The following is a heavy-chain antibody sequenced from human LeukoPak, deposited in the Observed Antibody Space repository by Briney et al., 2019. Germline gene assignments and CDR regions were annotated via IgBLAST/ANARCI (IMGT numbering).Heavy chain of an antibody. CDR2: IYRTGTT. J-gene: IGHJ4*02. CDR1: GFTVNSNH. V-gene: IGHV3-66*04. CDR3: ARQTDSGYDC. D-gene: IGHD5-12*01. Sequence: SGGSLRLSCAASGFTVNSNHMTWVRQAPGKGLEWVSIIYRTGTTYYADSVKGRFTISRDNSKNTLYLQMNNLRADDTAVYYCARQTDSGYDCWGQETLVTVSS.